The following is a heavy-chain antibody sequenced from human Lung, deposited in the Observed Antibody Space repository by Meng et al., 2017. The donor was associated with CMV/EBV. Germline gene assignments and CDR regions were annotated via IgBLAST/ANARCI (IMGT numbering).Heavy chain of an antibody. CDR1: GFTFSVHA. CDR3: AREYQYLVLQQGVDDYYHGLDA. CDR2: NSYDGSNI. V-gene: IGHV3-30*04. D-gene: IGHD2-2*01. J-gene: IGHJ6*02. Sequence: AESLSLXCAVSGFTFSVHAMHWVRQASGKGLGWVSVNSYDGSNIHYTDSVKGRFIIRRDNSGDTLYLQMNSLRRDDTATYYCAREYQYLVLQQGVDDYYHGLDAXGHGXTVTVSS.